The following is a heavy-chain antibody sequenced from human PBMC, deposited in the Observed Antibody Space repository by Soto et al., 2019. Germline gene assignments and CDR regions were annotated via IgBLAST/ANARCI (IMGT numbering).Heavy chain of an antibody. D-gene: IGHD3-10*01. CDR3: AKDRGGFTNGWEFFDS. CDR1: GVAFSFYS. Sequence: WGSLTLSCEVSGVAFSFYSMSWVRQAPAKGLEWVASISGNGGTTYYGASGKGRFTFSRDNSKNTLYLQMNNLRAEDTAVYYCAKDRGGFTNGWEFFDSWGQGTLVTVSS. V-gene: IGHV3-23*01. CDR2: ISGNGGTT. J-gene: IGHJ4*02.